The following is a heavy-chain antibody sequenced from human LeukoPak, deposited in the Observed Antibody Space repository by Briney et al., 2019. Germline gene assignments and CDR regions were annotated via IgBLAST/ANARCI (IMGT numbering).Heavy chain of an antibody. CDR3: ASSTAGIFRLLRY. J-gene: IGHJ4*02. CDR2: ISGGGGST. D-gene: IGHD6-13*01. Sequence: GGSLRLSCGASGFTFSSYAMSWVRQAPGKGLEWMSAISGGGGSTYYADSVKGRFTISRDNSKNTLYLQMNSLRAEDTAVYYCASSTAGIFRLLRYWGQGTLVTVSS. CDR1: GFTFSSYA. V-gene: IGHV3-23*01.